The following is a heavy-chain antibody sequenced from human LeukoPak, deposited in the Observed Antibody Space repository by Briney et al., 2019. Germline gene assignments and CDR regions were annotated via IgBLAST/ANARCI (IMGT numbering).Heavy chain of an antibody. CDR2: IYYSGST. CDR3: ARGPNYDILTDQLDY. CDR1: GGSISSSSYY. D-gene: IGHD3-9*01. V-gene: IGHV4-39*07. Sequence: SETGSLTCTVSGGSISSSSYYWGWIRQPPGKGLEWIGSIYYSGSTYYNPSLKSRVTISVDTSKNQFSLKLSSVTAADTAVYYCARGPNYDILTDQLDYWGQGTLVTVSS. J-gene: IGHJ4*02.